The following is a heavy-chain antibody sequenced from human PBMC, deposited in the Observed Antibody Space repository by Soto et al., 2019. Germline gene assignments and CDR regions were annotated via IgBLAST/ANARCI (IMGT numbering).Heavy chain of an antibody. J-gene: IGHJ3*02. V-gene: IGHV4-4*07. CDR2: SQHGGGT. D-gene: IGHD7-27*01. CDR1: GGPSLIPT. Sequence: QVQLQQSGPGLVEPSETLSLTCTVSGGPSLIPTGAGSASPPGRDWSGLGVSQHGGGTYYIPSLKSRVTMSVDTSKNQFSLNLRFVTVADTAVYFCAKEESGAADIWGQGTKVTVS. CDR3: AKEESGAADI.